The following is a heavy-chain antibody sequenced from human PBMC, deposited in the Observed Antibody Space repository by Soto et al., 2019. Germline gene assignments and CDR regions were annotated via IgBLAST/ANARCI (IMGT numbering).Heavy chain of an antibody. D-gene: IGHD4-17*01. J-gene: IGHJ4*02. CDR3: SRSTTVTRKSDY. Sequence: GGSLRLSCKTFGFTFGDYGMSWFRQAPGKVLEWVGFIRTKDYGEATEYAASVKGRFTISRDDSDRIVYLQMNSLTSGDTAIYYCSRSTTVTRKSDYWGQGALVNVSS. CDR1: GFTFGDYG. CDR2: IRTKDYGEAT. V-gene: IGHV3-49*03.